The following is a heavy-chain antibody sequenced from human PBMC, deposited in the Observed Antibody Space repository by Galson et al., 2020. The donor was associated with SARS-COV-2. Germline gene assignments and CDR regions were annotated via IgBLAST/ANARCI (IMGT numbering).Heavy chain of an antibody. CDR1: GFTFSRYA. Sequence: GGSLRLSCVASGFTFSRYALHWVRQAPGKGLEWVAVISYDGRNKHYADSVKGRFTISRDNSKNTLYLQMNSLRPDDTAVYSCARDYYDSSGYSTNGMDVWGKGTTVTVSS. D-gene: IGHD3-22*01. CDR3: ARDYYDSSGYSTNGMDV. V-gene: IGHV3-30*04. J-gene: IGHJ6*04. CDR2: ISYDGRNK.